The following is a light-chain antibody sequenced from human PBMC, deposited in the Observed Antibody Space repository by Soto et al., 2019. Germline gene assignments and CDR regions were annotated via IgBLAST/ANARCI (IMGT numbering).Light chain of an antibody. J-gene: IGKJ4*01. CDR3: QNYNSALGT. CDR1: QDINNY. CDR2: GAS. V-gene: IGKV1-27*01. Sequence: DIQMTQSPSSLSASIGDGVTITCRASQDINNYLAWYQQKPGKVPKLLIYGASTLQSGVPSRFSGGGSGTDFTLTISSLQPEDVATYYCQNYNSALGTFGGGTKVKI.